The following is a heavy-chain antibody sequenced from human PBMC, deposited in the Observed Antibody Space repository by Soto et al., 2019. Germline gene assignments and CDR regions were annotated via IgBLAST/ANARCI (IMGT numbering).Heavy chain of an antibody. CDR3: ARDYEGAYCGGDCYSGGAFDI. CDR1: GFTFSSYS. CDR2: ISSSSSYI. J-gene: IGHJ3*02. V-gene: IGHV3-21*01. D-gene: IGHD2-21*02. Sequence: LRLSCAASGFTFSSYSMNWVRQAPGKGLEWVSSISSSSSYIYYADSVKGRFTISRDNAKNSLYLQMNSLRAEDTAVYYCARDYEGAYCGGDCYSGGAFDIWGQGTMVTVSS.